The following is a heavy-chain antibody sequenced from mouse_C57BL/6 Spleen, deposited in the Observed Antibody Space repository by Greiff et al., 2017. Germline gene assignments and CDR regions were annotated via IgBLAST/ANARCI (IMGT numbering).Heavy chain of an antibody. D-gene: IGHD3-3*01. V-gene: IGHV5-4*01. CDR3: AREGDFRDYAMDY. J-gene: IGHJ4*01. CDR2: ISDGGSYT. CDR1: GFTFSSYA. Sequence: EVKLVESGGGLVKPGGSLKLSCAASGFTFSSYAMSWVRQTPEKRLEWVATISDGGSYTYYPDNVKGRFTISRDNAKNTLYLQMGHLKSEDTAMYYCAREGDFRDYAMDYWGQGTSVTVSS.